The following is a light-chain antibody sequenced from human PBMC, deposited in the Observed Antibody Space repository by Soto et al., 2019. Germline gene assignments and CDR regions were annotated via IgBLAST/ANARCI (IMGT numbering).Light chain of an antibody. J-gene: IGKJ1*01. CDR3: QKDDSAPWT. CDR1: QGISNY. Sequence: DIPMTQSPSSLSASVGDRVTITCRASQGISNYLAWYQQKPGKVPKLLIYGASTLQSGVPSRFSGSGSGTDFTLTISSLQPEDAATYSCQKDDSAPWTFGQGTKVEIK. V-gene: IGKV1-27*01. CDR2: GAS.